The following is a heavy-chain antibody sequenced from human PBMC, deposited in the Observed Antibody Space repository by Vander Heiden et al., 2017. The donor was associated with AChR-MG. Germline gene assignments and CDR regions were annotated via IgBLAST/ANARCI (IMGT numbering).Heavy chain of an antibody. J-gene: IGHJ4*02. CDR2: LTGSGTST. V-gene: IGHV3-23*01. Sequence: EVQLLESGGGLVQPGGSLRLSCSACGCTCRNSAMSWVRQAPGKGLEWVSHLTGSGTSTDYADSVKGRFTISRDNSKNTLYLQMNSLRVEDTAMYYCARGSGTLDYWGQGTLVTVSS. CDR1: GCTCRNSA. D-gene: IGHD1-1*01. CDR3: ARGSGTLDY.